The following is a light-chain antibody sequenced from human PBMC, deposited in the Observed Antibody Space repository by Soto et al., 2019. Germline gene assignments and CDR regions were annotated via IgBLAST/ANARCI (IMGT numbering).Light chain of an antibody. CDR2: GNS. Sequence: QSVLTQPPSVSGAPGQRVTISCTGSSSNIGAGYDVHWYQQLPGTAPKLLIYGNSNRPSGVPDRFSGSKSGTSASLAITGLQAEDGADYYCQSYDTSLSVVFGGGTNVTVL. CDR3: QSYDTSLSVV. J-gene: IGLJ2*01. CDR1: SSNIGAGYD. V-gene: IGLV1-40*01.